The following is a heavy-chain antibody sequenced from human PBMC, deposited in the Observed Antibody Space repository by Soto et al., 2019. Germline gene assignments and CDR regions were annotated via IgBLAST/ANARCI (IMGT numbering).Heavy chain of an antibody. V-gene: IGHV4-30-4*01. D-gene: IGHD2-8*02. J-gene: IGHJ4*02. CDR2: IYYSGST. Sequence: SETLTLTCTVSGGSISSGDYYWSWIRQPPGKGLEWIGYIYYSGSTYYNPSLKSRVTISVDTSKNQFSLKLTSVTAADTAVYYCARDKITGLFDYWGQGTLVTVSS. CDR3: ARDKITGLFDY. CDR1: GGSISSGDYY.